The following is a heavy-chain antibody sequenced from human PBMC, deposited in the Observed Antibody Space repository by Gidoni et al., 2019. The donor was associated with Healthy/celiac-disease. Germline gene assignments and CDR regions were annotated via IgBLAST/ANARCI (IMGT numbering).Heavy chain of an antibody. J-gene: IGHJ6*03. CDR1: GFTFTSYA. D-gene: IGHD6-13*01. V-gene: IGHV3-30-3*01. CDR2: ISYDGSNK. Sequence: QVQLVESGGGVVQPGRSLRLSCPASGFTFTSYAMHWVRKAPGKGLEWVAVISYDGSNKYYADSVKGRFTISRDNSKNTLYLQMNSLRAEDTAVYYCARDSIAAAGTHYYYYYYMDVWGKGTTVTVSS. CDR3: ARDSIAAAGTHYYYYYYMDV.